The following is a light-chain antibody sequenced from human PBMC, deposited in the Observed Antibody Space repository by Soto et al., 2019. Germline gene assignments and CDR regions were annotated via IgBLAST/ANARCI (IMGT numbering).Light chain of an antibody. CDR1: QSISSW. CDR2: KAS. Sequence: DIQMTQSPSTLSAPVGDRVTITCRASQSISSWLAWYQQKPGKAPKLLIYKASSLESGVPSRFSGSGSGTEFTLTISSLQPDDFATYYCQHYNGYSWTFGQGTKVEVK. V-gene: IGKV1-5*03. J-gene: IGKJ1*01. CDR3: QHYNGYSWT.